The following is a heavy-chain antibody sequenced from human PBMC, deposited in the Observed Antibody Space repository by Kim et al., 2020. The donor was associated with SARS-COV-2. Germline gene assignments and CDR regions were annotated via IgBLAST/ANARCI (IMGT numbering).Heavy chain of an antibody. D-gene: IGHD6-13*01. CDR2: IWYDGSNK. Sequence: GGSLRLSCAASGFTFSSYGMHWVRQAPGKGLEWVAVIWYDGSNKYYADSVKGRFTISRDNSKNTLYLQMNSLRAEDTAVYYCARDLAPGIAAAGDHYGMDVWGQGTTVTVSS. J-gene: IGHJ6*02. CDR3: ARDLAPGIAAAGDHYGMDV. CDR1: GFTFSSYG. V-gene: IGHV3-33*01.